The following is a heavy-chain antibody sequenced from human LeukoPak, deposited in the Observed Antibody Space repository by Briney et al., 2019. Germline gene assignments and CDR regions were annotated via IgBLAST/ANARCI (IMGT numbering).Heavy chain of an antibody. CDR3: ARGRYTFDY. CDR2: IYYSGST. Sequence: TSETLSLTCTVSGGSISGGGYYWSWIRQHPRKGLEWIGYIYYSGSTNHNPSLKSRVTISVDTSKNQFSLKLSSVTAADTAVYYCARGRYTFDYWGQGTLVTVSS. CDR1: GGSISGGGYY. D-gene: IGHD1-1*01. V-gene: IGHV4-61*08. J-gene: IGHJ4*02.